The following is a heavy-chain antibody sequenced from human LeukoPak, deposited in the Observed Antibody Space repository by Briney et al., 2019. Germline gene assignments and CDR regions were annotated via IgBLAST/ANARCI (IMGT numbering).Heavy chain of an antibody. CDR2: INPNSGGT. Sequence: ASVKVSCKASGGTFSSYAISWVRQAPGQGLEWMGWINPNSGGTNYAQKFQGRVTMTRDTSISTAYMELSRLRSDDTAVYYCARGGRAAAQNMDVWGKGTTVTVSS. D-gene: IGHD6-13*01. V-gene: IGHV1-2*02. CDR3: ARGGRAAAQNMDV. J-gene: IGHJ6*03. CDR1: GGTFSSYA.